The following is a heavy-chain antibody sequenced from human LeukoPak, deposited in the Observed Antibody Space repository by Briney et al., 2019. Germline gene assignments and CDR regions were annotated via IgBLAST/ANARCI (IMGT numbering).Heavy chain of an antibody. CDR2: ISGSGGST. V-gene: IGHV3-23*01. J-gene: IGHJ4*02. CDR1: GFTFSSYA. Sequence: SGGSLRLSCAASGFTFSSYAMSWVRQAPGKGLEWVSGISGSGGSTYYADSVKGRFTISRDNSKNTLYLQMNSLRAEDTAVYYCARDRGRRTGTTDWGQGTLVTVSS. CDR3: ARDRGRRTGTTD. D-gene: IGHD1-1*01.